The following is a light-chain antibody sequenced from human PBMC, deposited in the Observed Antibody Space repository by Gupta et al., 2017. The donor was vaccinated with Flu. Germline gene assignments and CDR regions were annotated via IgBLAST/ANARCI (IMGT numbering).Light chain of an antibody. V-gene: IGKV1-39*01. CDR3: KQGENTPWT. Sequence: ATRGTAAVSDRVTSKCRANQNRSSYLNWYQQKPGKAPKRLIYVASSRESGVPERFSGSGSGTDFTLTISRLQAEDVGIYYCKQGENTPWTFGQGTKVEVK. CDR1: QNRSSY. CDR2: VAS. J-gene: IGKJ1*01.